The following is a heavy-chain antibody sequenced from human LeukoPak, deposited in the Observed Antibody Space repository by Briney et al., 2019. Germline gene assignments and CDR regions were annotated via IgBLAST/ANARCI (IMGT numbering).Heavy chain of an antibody. D-gene: IGHD7-27*01. CDR2: IYYSGST. Sequence: SETLSLTCTVSGGSISSYYWSWIRQPPGKGLEWIGYIYYSGSTNYNPSLKSRVTISVDTSKNQFSLKLSSVTAADTAVYYCARVSLGYYFDYWGQGTLVTVS. J-gene: IGHJ4*02. CDR3: ARVSLGYYFDY. CDR1: GGSISSYY. V-gene: IGHV4-59*01.